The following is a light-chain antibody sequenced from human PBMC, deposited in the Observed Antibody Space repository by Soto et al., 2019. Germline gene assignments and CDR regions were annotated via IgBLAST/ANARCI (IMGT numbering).Light chain of an antibody. CDR2: QDN. V-gene: IGLV3-1*01. CDR1: KLGDKY. J-gene: IGLJ2*01. CDR3: QAWDSNTGV. Sequence: ELTQPPSVSVSPGQTASITCSGDKLGDKYACWYQQKPGQSPVLVIYQDNKRPSGIPERFSGSNSGNTATLTISGTQAMDEADYYCQAWDSNTGVFGGGTKLTVL.